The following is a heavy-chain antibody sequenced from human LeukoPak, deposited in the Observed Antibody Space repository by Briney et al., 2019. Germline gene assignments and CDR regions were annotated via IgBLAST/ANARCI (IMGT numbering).Heavy chain of an antibody. Sequence: PGGSLRLSCAASGFTVSSNYMSLVRQAPGKGLEWVSVIYSGGSTYYADSVKGRFTISRDNSKNTLYLQMNSLRAEDTAVYYCARAASGWYDAFDIWGQGTMVTVSS. CDR2: IYSGGST. CDR3: ARAASGWYDAFDI. CDR1: GFTVSSNY. J-gene: IGHJ3*02. V-gene: IGHV3-66*01. D-gene: IGHD6-19*01.